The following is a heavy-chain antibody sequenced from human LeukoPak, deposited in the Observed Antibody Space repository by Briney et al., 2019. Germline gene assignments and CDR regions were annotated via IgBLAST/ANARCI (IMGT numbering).Heavy chain of an antibody. CDR2: ISGSGGST. CDR1: GFTFSSYA. D-gene: IGHD2-15*01. V-gene: IGHV3-23*01. Sequence: GGSLRLSCAASGFTFSSYAMSWVRQAPGKGLEWVSAISGSGGSTYYADSVKGRFTISRDNSKNTLYLQMNSLRAEDTAEYYCAKDLGYCSGGSCLALDYWGQGTLVTVSS. CDR3: AKDLGYCSGGSCLALDY. J-gene: IGHJ4*02.